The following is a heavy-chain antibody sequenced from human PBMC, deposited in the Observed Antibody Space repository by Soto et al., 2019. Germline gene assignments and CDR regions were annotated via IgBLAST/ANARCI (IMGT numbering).Heavy chain of an antibody. J-gene: IGHJ4*02. D-gene: IGHD4-4*01. CDR2: IKQDGSEK. CDR1: GFTFSSDW. Sequence: GGSLRLSCAASGFTFSSDWMSWVRQAPGKGLEWVANIKQDGSEKYYVDSVKGRFTISRDNAKNSLYLQMNSLRAEDTAVYYCARDQHSNYDIYYFDYWGQGTLVTVSS. CDR3: ARDQHSNYDIYYFDY. V-gene: IGHV3-7*01.